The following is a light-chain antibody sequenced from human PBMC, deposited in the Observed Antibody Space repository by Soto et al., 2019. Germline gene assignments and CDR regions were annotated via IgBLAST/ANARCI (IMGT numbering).Light chain of an antibody. CDR1: SSDVGGYNY. CDR3: SSYTSSSPYV. CDR2: EVS. V-gene: IGLV2-14*01. Sequence: QLVLTQPASVSGSPGQSITISCTGTSSDVGGYNYVSWYQQHPGKAPKLMIYEVSNRPSGVSNRFSGSKSGNTASLTISGLQAEDEADYYCSSYTSSSPYVCGTGTKLTVL. J-gene: IGLJ1*01.